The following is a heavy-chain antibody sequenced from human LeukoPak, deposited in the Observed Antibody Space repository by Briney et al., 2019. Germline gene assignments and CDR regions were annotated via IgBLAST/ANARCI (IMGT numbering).Heavy chain of an antibody. CDR1: GFRLDDYA. CDR2: ITSNSDDI. D-gene: IGHD1-26*01. CDR3: AQGLREIPS. J-gene: IGHJ5*02. Sequence: GRSLRLSCAASGFRLDDYAMHWVRQVPGKGLEWVSGITSNSDDIGYADSVKGRFTISRDNARNSLYLQMNSLRVDDTALYYCAQGLREIPSWGQETLVTVSS. V-gene: IGHV3-9*01.